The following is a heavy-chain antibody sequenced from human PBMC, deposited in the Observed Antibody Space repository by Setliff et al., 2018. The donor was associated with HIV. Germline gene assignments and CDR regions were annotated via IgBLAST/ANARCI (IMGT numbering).Heavy chain of an antibody. D-gene: IGHD3-10*01. Sequence: SETLSLTCTVSGSSVTNNYWSWIRQAPGKGLEWLGYVHSSGSTNYNPSLKSRVTMSIDTSKNQFSLKLSSVTAADTAVYYCARGLWFGGSYWFDPWGQGTLVTVS. V-gene: IGHV4-59*02. CDR1: GSSVTNNY. J-gene: IGHJ5*02. CDR3: ARGLWFGGSYWFDP. CDR2: VHSSGST.